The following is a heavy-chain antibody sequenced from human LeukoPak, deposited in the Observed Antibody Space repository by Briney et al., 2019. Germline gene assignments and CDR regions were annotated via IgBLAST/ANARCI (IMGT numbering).Heavy chain of an antibody. CDR3: ARVDVEIAVAGFFDY. D-gene: IGHD6-19*01. J-gene: IGHJ4*02. CDR1: GFTFDDYG. Sequence: GGSLRLSCAASGFTFDDYGMSWFRQAPGKGLEWVSGINWNCGSTGYADSVKGRFTISRYNAKNSLYLQMNSLRAEDTALYYCARVDVEIAVAGFFDYWGPGTLVTVSS. V-gene: IGHV3-20*04. CDR2: INWNCGST.